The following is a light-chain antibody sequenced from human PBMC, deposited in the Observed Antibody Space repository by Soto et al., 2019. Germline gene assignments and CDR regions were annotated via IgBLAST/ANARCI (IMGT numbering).Light chain of an antibody. Sequence: QSVLTQPPSASGTPGQRVTISCSGSSSNIGSDTVNWYRQLPGTPPKLLIYSNDQRPSGVPDRFSGSKSGTSASLAINGLQSEDEADYYCAAWDDSLHGWVFGGGTKLPVL. CDR1: SSNIGSDT. V-gene: IGLV1-44*01. CDR2: SND. J-gene: IGLJ3*02. CDR3: AAWDDSLHGWV.